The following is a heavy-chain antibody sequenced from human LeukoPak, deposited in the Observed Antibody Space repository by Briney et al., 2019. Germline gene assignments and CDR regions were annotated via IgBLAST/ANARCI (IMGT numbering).Heavy chain of an antibody. J-gene: IGHJ4*02. Sequence: GGSLRLSCAASGFTFSSYAMHWVRQAPGKGLEWVAVISYDGSNKYYADPVKGRFTISRDNSKNTLYLQMNSLRAEDTAVYYCASIVVVPAAAFDYWGQGTLVTVSS. V-gene: IGHV3-30*04. CDR2: ISYDGSNK. CDR3: ASIVVVPAAAFDY. D-gene: IGHD2-2*01. CDR1: GFTFSSYA.